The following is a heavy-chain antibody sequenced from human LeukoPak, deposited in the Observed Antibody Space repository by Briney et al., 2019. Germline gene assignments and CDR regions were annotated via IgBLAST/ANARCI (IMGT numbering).Heavy chain of an antibody. D-gene: IGHD3-9*01. CDR2: IYPSDSDT. V-gene: IGHV5-51*01. J-gene: IGHJ4*02. CDR1: GYSFTSYW. CDR3: ARRADLTSTDY. Sequence: GESLKISCKGSGYSFTSYWITWVRQMPGKGLEWMGIIYPSDSDTRYNPSLQGQVTISVDKSISTAYLRWSSLKASDTAMYYCARRADLTSTDYWGQGTLVTVSS.